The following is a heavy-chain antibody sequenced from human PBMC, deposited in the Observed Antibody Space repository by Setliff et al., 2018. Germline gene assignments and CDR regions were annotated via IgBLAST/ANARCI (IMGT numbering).Heavy chain of an antibody. J-gene: IGHJ3*02. CDR2: INPNSGGA. Sequence: ASVKVSCKASGYTFAGYYMHWVRQASGQGLEWMGWINPNSGGANYAQKFQGRVTMTRDTSISTGYMELSRLRSDDTAVYYCARSFNSGFYHQRDAYDIWGQGTLVTVSS. CDR3: ARSFNSGFYHQRDAYDI. CDR1: GYTFAGYY. D-gene: IGHD5-12*01. V-gene: IGHV1-2*02.